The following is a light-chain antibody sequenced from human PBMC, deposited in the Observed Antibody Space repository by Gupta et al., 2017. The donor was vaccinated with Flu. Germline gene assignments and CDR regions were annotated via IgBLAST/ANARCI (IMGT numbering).Light chain of an antibody. J-gene: IGKJ4*01. CDR3: QQSDSTSLT. Sequence: DSLVTQSPDSLAVSLGERATIHCRSSQSCFYTAKNKNYLTWYQQKPGQPPKVLIYWASTRESGVADRFSGSGSGTYFTLTISNVQAEDVAVYYCQQSDSTSLTFGGGTKLEIK. V-gene: IGKV4-1*01. CDR1: QSCFYTAKNKNY. CDR2: WAS.